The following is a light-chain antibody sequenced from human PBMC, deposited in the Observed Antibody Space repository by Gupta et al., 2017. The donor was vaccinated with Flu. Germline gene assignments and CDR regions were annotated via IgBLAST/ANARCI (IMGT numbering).Light chain of an antibody. Sequence: QSALTQPASVSGSPGQSITISCTGTSSDVGRSDYVSWYQQHPDKAPKLIIYDVTNRPSGVSSRFSGSKSGNTASLTISGLHAEDETDYYCSSYTSGSTFYVFGTGTKVTVL. V-gene: IGLV2-14*01. CDR2: DVT. CDR3: SSYTSGSTFYV. J-gene: IGLJ1*01. CDR1: SSDVGRSDY.